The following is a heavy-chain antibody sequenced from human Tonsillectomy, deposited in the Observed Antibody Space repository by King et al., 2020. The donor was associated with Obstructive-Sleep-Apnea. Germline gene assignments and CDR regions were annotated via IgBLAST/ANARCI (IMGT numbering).Heavy chain of an antibody. Sequence: LQLVQSGAEVKKPGASVKVSCKASGYTFTSYGISWVRQAPGQGLEWMGWISAYNDNTNYAQKLQGRVTMTTDTSTSTVYMELRSLRSDATAVYYCARDHSVGIIAAGTPIGYWGQGTPVTVSS. CDR1: GYTFTSYG. J-gene: IGHJ4*02. CDR3: ARDHSVGIIAAGTPIGY. D-gene: IGHD6-13*01. V-gene: IGHV1-18*01. CDR2: ISAYNDNT.